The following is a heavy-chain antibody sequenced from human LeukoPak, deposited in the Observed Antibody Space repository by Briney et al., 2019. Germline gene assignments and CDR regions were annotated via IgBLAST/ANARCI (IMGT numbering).Heavy chain of an antibody. CDR3: ARDTPQHLKRYDY. Sequence: GASVKVSCKASGYNFDKFGIAWVRQAPGQGLEWMGWINIHNGNTKYAQQYQGRVTMTTDTSTSTVYMELRSLRSDDTAVYFCARDTPQHLKRYDYWGQGTQVTVSS. CDR1: GYNFDKFG. J-gene: IGHJ4*02. CDR2: INIHNGNT. V-gene: IGHV1-18*01. D-gene: IGHD6-13*01.